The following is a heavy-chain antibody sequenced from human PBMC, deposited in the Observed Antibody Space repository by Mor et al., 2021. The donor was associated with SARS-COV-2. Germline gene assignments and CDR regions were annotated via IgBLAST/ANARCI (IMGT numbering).Heavy chain of an antibody. J-gene: IGHJ4*02. V-gene: IGHV3-30*04. D-gene: IGHD3-10*01. CDR2: ISYDGSNK. CDR3: ARVGEGGLLWFGELSYFDY. Sequence: LEWVAVISYDGSNKYYADSVKGRFTISRDNSKNTLYLQMNSLRAEDTAVYYCARVGEGGLLWFGELSYFDYWGQGT.